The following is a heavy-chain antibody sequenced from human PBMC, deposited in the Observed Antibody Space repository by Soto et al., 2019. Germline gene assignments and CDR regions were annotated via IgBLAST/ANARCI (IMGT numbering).Heavy chain of an antibody. CDR1: GVTSAKYT. D-gene: IGHD3-9*01. CDR3: ARDREPDGIWTFDS. V-gene: IGHV3-53*01. CDR2: SFSSGGT. Sequence: RDSCAAGGVTSAKYTMGCVSKAPGKGLEWVAESFSSGGTQYADSVKGRFTISRDNSRNMVFLQMNGLRVEDTALYYCARDREPDGIWTFDSWGQGALVTVSS. J-gene: IGHJ4*02.